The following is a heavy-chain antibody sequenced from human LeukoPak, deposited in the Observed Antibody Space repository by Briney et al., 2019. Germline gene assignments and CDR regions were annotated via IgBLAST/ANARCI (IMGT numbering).Heavy chain of an antibody. Sequence: SETLSLTCAVYGGSFSGYYWSWIRQPPGKGLEWIGYIYYSGSTNHNPSLKSRVTISVDTSKNQFSLKVTSVIAADTAVYYCARGTITAPGTFDYWGQGTLVTVSS. D-gene: IGHD6-13*01. CDR2: IYYSGST. V-gene: IGHV4-59*01. CDR1: GGSFSGYY. CDR3: ARGTITAPGTFDY. J-gene: IGHJ4*02.